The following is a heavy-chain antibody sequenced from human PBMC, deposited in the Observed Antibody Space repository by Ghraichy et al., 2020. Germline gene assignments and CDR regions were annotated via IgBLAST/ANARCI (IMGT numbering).Heavy chain of an antibody. D-gene: IGHD3-10*01. V-gene: IGHV4-34*01. Sequence: SETLSLTCAVYGGSFSGYYWSWIRQPPGKGLEWIGEINHSGSTNYNPSLKSRVTISVDTSKNQFSLKLSSVTAADTAVYYCARLAYYGSGSRSYGMDVWGQGTTVTVSS. J-gene: IGHJ6*02. CDR3: ARLAYYGSGSRSYGMDV. CDR1: GGSFSGYY. CDR2: INHSGST.